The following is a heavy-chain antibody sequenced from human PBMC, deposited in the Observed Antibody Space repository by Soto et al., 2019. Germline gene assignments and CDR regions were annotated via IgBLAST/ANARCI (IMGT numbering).Heavy chain of an antibody. CDR2: IHYRGST. Sequence: QVQLQESGPGLVEPSQTLSLTCSVSGGFISRGGYYWSWIRQFPGKGLEWIGYIHYRGSTYYNPSIKSRGSISVDMSKNQLYLNLTSVTAAYTAVYYCARCRDAFGFDSWGQGTLVTVSS. CDR3: ARCRDAFGFDS. D-gene: IGHD2-2*01. V-gene: IGHV4-31*03. J-gene: IGHJ4*02. CDR1: GGFISRGGYY.